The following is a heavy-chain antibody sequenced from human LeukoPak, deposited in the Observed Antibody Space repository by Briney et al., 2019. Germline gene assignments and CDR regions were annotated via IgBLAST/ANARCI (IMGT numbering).Heavy chain of an antibody. J-gene: IGHJ4*02. D-gene: IGHD6-13*01. V-gene: IGHV4-59*01. CDR2: IYYSGTT. Sequence: PSETLSLTCTVSGGSISSYYWSWIRQPPGKGLEWIGYIYYSGTTNYNPSLKSRVTISVDTSKNQFSLKLSSVTAADTAVYYCARETGNFDYWGQGTLVTVSS. CDR3: ARETGNFDY. CDR1: GGSISSYY.